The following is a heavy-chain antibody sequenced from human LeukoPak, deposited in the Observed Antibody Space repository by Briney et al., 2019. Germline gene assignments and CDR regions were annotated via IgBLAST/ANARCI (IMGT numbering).Heavy chain of an antibody. CDR1: GYTFTGYY. CDR3: AREVDTAMARP. D-gene: IGHD5-18*01. J-gene: IGHJ5*02. V-gene: IGHV1-2*02. CDR2: INPNSGGT. Sequence: GASVKVSCKASGYTFTGYYIHWVRQAPGQGLEWMGWINPNSGGTNYAQKFQGRVTMTRDTSISTAYMKLSRLRSDDTAVYYCAREVDTAMARPWGQGTLVTVSS.